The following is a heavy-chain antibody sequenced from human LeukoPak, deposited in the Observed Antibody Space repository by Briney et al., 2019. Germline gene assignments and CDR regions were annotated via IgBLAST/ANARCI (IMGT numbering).Heavy chain of an antibody. V-gene: IGHV1-18*01. CDR1: GYTFTSYG. D-gene: IGHD2-2*01. CDR3: ARDAIVVVPAATDDYYYYYMDV. CDR2: ISAYNGNT. Sequence: GASVKVSCKASGYTFTSYGISWVRQAPGQGLEWMGWISAYNGNTNYAQKLQGRVTMTTDTSTSTAYMELRSLRSDDTAVYYCARDAIVVVPAATDDYYYYYMDVWGEGTTVTVSS. J-gene: IGHJ6*03.